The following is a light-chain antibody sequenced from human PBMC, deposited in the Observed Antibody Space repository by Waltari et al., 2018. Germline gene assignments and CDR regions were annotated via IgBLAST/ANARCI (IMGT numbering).Light chain of an antibody. Sequence: SYVLNQPPSVSVAPGEPDTILCGGNRIGGNSVHGYQQNSGRAPVVVISEDSDRPAGTPERLSGTNSGNTAPLTISRVEVGDEADYFCQIWDSSGEQWVFGGGTRLTV. CDR2: EDS. V-gene: IGLV3-21*01. J-gene: IGLJ3*02. CDR1: RIGGNS. CDR3: QIWDSSGEQWV.